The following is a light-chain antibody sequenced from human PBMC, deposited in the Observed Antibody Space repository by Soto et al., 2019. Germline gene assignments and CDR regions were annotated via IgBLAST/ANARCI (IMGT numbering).Light chain of an antibody. J-gene: IGKJ1*01. V-gene: IGKV1-5*03. Sequence: DIQMTPSPSTLSASVGDRVTITCRASQSISSWLAWYQQKPGKAPKLLIYKASSLESGVPSRFSGSGSGTEFTLTISSLQPDDFATYYCQQYDTYPWTFGKGTKVEIK. CDR2: KAS. CDR3: QQYDTYPWT. CDR1: QSISSW.